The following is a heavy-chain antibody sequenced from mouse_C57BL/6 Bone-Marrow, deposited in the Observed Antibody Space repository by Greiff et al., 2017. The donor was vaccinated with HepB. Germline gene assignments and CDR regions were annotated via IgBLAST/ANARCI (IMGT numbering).Heavy chain of an antibody. J-gene: IGHJ4*01. CDR3: ARDNYGSSYYAMDY. D-gene: IGHD1-1*01. CDR2: ISDGGSYT. Sequence: EVHLVESGGGLVKPGGSLKLSCAASGFTFSSYAMSWVRQTPEKRLEWVATISDGGSYTYYPDNVKGRFTISRDNAKNNLYLQMSHLKSEDTAMYYCARDNYGSSYYAMDYWGQGTSVTVSS. V-gene: IGHV5-4*01. CDR1: GFTFSSYA.